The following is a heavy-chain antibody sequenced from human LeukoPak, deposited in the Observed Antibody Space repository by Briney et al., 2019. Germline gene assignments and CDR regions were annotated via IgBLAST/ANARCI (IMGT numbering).Heavy chain of an antibody. V-gene: IGHV3-11*01. CDR1: GFTFSDYY. Sequence: GGSLRLSCAASGFTFSDYYMSWIRQAPGKGLEWVSYISSSGSTIYCADSVKGRFTISRDNAKNSLYLQMNSLRAEDTAVYYCARDLAPLHSNGMDVWGQGTTVTVSS. D-gene: IGHD4-11*01. CDR3: ARDLAPLHSNGMDV. CDR2: ISSSGSTI. J-gene: IGHJ6*02.